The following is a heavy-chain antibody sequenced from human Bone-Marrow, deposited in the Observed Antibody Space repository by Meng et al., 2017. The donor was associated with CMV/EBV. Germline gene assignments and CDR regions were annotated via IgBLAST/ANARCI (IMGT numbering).Heavy chain of an antibody. J-gene: IGHJ5*02. V-gene: IGHV1-2*02. CDR1: GYTFTGYY. Sequence: VKVSCKASGYTFTGYYMHWVRQAPGQGLEWMGWINPNSGGTNYAQKFQGRVTMTRDTSISTAYMEMSRLRSDDTAVYYCATAPVLMVYRAFDPWGQGTLVTVSS. CDR2: INPNSGGT. D-gene: IGHD2-8*01. CDR3: ATAPVLMVYRAFDP.